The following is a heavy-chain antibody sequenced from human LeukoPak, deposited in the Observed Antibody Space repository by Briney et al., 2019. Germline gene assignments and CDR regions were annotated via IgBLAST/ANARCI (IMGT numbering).Heavy chain of an antibody. CDR2: FDPEDGET. CDR1: GYTLTELS. J-gene: IGHJ6*02. CDR3: ARDELEMATNHYGMDV. D-gene: IGHD5-24*01. V-gene: IGHV1-24*01. Sequence: ASVKVSCTVSGYTLTELSMHWVRQAPGKGLEWMGGFDPEDGETIYAQKFQGRVTMTEDTSTDTAYMELSSLRSEDTAVYYCARDELEMATNHYGMDVWGQGTTVTVSS.